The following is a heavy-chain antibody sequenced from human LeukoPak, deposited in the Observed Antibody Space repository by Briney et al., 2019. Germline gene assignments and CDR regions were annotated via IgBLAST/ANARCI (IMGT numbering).Heavy chain of an antibody. CDR3: AKISGYSTSWTPDY. Sequence: SETLSLTCTVSASISSGDYYWNWIRQPAGKGLEWIGRVSASGYTNYNPSLRSRITISVDTSKNQFSLELTSVTAADTAVYYCAKISGYSTSWTPDYWGQGTLVTVSS. J-gene: IGHJ4*02. CDR2: VSASGYT. CDR1: ASISSGDYY. D-gene: IGHD6-13*01. V-gene: IGHV4-61*02.